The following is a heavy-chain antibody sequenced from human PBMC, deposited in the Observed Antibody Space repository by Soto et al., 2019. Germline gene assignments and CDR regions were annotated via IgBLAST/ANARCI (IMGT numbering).Heavy chain of an antibody. J-gene: IGHJ4*02. V-gene: IGHV4-59*08. CDR2: IYYGGSI. D-gene: IGHD4-17*01. CDR3: ARRYGGHFAY. CDR1: GGSISSGY. Sequence: SETLSLTCSVSGGSISSGYWTCIRQPPGKGLEWIGYIYYGGSINYNPSLKSRVIISVDTAKNQFSLKLSSVTAADTAVYYCARRYGGHFAYWGQGTLVTVSS.